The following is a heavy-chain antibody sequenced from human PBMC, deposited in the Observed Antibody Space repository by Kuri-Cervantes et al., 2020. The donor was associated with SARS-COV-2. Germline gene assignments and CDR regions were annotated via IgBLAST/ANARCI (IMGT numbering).Heavy chain of an antibody. CDR2: IYPGDSDT. D-gene: IGHD3-22*01. V-gene: IGHV5-51*01. CDR3: AREVKSMIVVARGDAFDI. CDR1: GYSFTSYW. J-gene: IGHJ3*02. Sequence: KVSCKGSGYSFTSYWIGWVRQMPGKGLEWMGIIYPGDSDTRYSPSFQGQVTISADKSISTAYLQWSSLKASDTAVYYCAREVKSMIVVARGDAFDIWGQGTMVTVSS.